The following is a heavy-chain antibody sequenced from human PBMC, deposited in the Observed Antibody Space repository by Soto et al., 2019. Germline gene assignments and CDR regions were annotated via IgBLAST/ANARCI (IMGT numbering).Heavy chain of an antibody. Sequence: QLQLHMSGSGLVKPSQTLSLTCTVSGASITYGAYSWSWIRQTPGKGLEWIGYINHLETTFYNPAFESRRSLSIDRTKNQFSLNLKSRSAADRAVYFCGRGGGFDSCDYWGQGILVTVSS. V-gene: IGHV4-30-2*01. CDR3: GRGGGFDSCDY. CDR1: GASITYGAYS. CDR2: INHLETT. J-gene: IGHJ4*02. D-gene: IGHD3-10*01.